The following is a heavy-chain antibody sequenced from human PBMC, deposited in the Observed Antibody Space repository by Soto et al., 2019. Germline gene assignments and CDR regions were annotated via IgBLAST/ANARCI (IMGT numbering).Heavy chain of an antibody. CDR1: GFTFSRCA. J-gene: IGHJ4*02. CDR2: ISGSGSNT. D-gene: IGHD5-18*01. CDR3: AREDTIAADTEEPQFDY. Sequence: EVQLLESGGDLVQPGGSLRLSCAASGFTFSRCAMSWVRQAPGKGLEWVSAISGSGSNTYYTDSVKGRFTISRDNSKNSLYLQTNNLTVEDRAEYYCAREDTIAADTEEPQFDYWRQGHLVTVSS. V-gene: IGHV3-23*01.